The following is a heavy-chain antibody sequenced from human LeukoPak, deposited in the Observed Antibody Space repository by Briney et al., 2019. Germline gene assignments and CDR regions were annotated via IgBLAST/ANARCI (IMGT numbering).Heavy chain of an antibody. CDR2: IKQDGSEK. Sequence: GGSLRLPCAASGFTFSNYAMTWVRQAPGKGLEWVANIKQDGSEKYYVDSVKGRFTISRDNSKNTLYLQMNSLRAEDTAVYYCARGDEFDYWGQGTLVTVSS. V-gene: IGHV3-7*01. CDR3: ARGDEFDY. CDR1: GFTFSNYA. J-gene: IGHJ4*02.